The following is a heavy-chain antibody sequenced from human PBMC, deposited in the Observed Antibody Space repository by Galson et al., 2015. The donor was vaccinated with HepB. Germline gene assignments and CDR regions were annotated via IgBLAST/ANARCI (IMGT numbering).Heavy chain of an antibody. Sequence: SLRLSCAASGFTFSSYSINWVRQAPGKGLEWVSYISSSGSSIYYGDSVKGQFTISRDNAKNSLFLQMSSLRAEDTAVYYCARGSGATSMLTYDYWGQGTLVTVSS. D-gene: IGHD3-16*01. J-gene: IGHJ4*02. CDR1: GFTFSSYS. CDR2: ISSSGSSI. CDR3: ARGSGATSMLTYDY. V-gene: IGHV3-48*01.